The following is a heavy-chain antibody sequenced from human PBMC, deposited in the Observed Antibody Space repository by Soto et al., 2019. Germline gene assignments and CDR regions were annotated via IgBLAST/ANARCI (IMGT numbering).Heavy chain of an antibody. CDR3: ARDREYQLLYWDYYYYGMDV. CDR1: GFTFSSYW. Sequence: GGSLRLSCAASGFTFSSYWMSWVRQAPGKGLEWVANIKQDGSEKYYVDSVKGRFTISRDNAKNSLYLQTNSLRAEDTAVYYCARDREYQLLYWDYYYYGMDVWGQGTTVTVSS. D-gene: IGHD2-2*02. V-gene: IGHV3-7*01. J-gene: IGHJ6*02. CDR2: IKQDGSEK.